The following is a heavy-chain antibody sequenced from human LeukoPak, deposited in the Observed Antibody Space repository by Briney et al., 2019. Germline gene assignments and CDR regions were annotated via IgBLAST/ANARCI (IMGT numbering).Heavy chain of an antibody. Sequence: SETLSLTCTVSGGSISSSSYYWGWIRQPPGKGLEWIGSIYYSGSTYYNPSLKSRVTISVDTSKNQFSLKLSSVTAADTAVYYCARPYGRGYSYGSHYFDYWGQRTLVTVSS. CDR2: IYYSGST. J-gene: IGHJ4*02. D-gene: IGHD5-18*01. V-gene: IGHV4-39*01. CDR1: GGSISSSSYY. CDR3: ARPYGRGYSYGSHYFDY.